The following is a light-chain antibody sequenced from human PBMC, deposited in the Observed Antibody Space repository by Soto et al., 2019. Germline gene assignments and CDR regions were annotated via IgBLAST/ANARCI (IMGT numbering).Light chain of an antibody. V-gene: IGLV2-14*01. CDR2: EVS. CDR1: SSDVGGYNY. J-gene: IGLJ1*01. CDR3: SSYTSSITYV. Sequence: QSVLTQPASVSGSPGQSITISCTGTSSDVGGYNYVSWYQQHPGKAPKLMIYEVSNRPSGVSNRFSGSKSGNTASLTISGLQAEDEADYHCSSYTSSITYVFGSGTKV.